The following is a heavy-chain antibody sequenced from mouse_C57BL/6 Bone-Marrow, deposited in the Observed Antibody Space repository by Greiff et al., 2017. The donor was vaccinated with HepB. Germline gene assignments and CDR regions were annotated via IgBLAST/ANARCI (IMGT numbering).Heavy chain of an antibody. CDR3: ARGPLRD. Sequence: VQLQQSGPELVKPGASVKISCKASGYTFTDYYMNWVKQSHGKSLEWIGDINPNNGGTSYNQKFKGKATLTVDKSSSTAYMELRSLTSEDSAVYYCARGPLRDWGQGTTLTVSS. CDR1: GYTFTDYY. V-gene: IGHV1-26*01. J-gene: IGHJ2*01. CDR2: INPNNGGT.